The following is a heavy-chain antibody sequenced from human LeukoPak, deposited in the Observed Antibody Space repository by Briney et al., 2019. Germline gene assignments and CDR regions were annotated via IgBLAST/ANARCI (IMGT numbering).Heavy chain of an antibody. V-gene: IGHV3-33*08. D-gene: IGHD4-17*01. Sequence: PGRSLRLSCAASGFTFSYYAMHWVRQAPGKGLEWVAVIWYDGSSKDYADSVKGRFTISRDNSKNTMYLQMNSLRAEDTAVYYCARGTLMSTVTTVFFDYWGQGTLVTVSS. CDR2: IWYDGSSK. CDR3: ARGTLMSTVTTVFFDY. CDR1: GFTFSYYA. J-gene: IGHJ4*02.